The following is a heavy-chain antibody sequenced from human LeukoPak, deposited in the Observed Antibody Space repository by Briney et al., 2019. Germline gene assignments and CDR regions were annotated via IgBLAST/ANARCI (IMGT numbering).Heavy chain of an antibody. J-gene: IGHJ2*01. V-gene: IGHV1-2*02. D-gene: IGHD6-19*01. CDR2: INPNSGGT. CDR3: ARDGEAVAGTMLASYWYFDL. Sequence: ASVKVSCKASGYTFTSYAMNWVRQAPGQGLEWMGWINPNSGGTHYAQKFQGRVTMTRDTSISTAYMELSRLRSDDTAVYYCARDGEAVAGTMLASYWYFDLWGRGTLATVSS. CDR1: GYTFTSYA.